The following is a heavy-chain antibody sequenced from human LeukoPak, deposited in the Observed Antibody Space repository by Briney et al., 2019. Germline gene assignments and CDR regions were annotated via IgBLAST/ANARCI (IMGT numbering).Heavy chain of an antibody. CDR1: GGSLISNSYF. V-gene: IGHV4-61*05. D-gene: IGHD4-17*01. J-gene: IGHJ2*01. Sequence: PSETLSLTCTVSGGSLISNSYFWGWIRQPPGKGLEFIGYIHYSGSTNYNPSLKSRVTISVDTSKNHFSLKLSSVTAADTAVYYCARTGYGDHFNLWGRGTLVTVSS. CDR2: IHYSGST. CDR3: ARTGYGDHFNL.